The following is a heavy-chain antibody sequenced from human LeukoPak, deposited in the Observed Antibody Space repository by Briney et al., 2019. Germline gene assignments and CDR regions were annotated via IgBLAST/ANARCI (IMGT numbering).Heavy chain of an antibody. CDR2: IWYDGSNK. CDR1: GLTFSSYG. CDR3: ARDQVAVYYDSSGYYGMDV. D-gene: IGHD3-22*01. V-gene: IGHV3-33*01. J-gene: IGHJ6*02. Sequence: GGSLRLSCAASGLTFSSYGMHWVRQAPGKRLEWVAVIWYDGSNKYYADSVKGRFTISRDNSKNTLYLQMNSLRAEDTAVYYCARDQVAVYYDSSGYYGMDVWGQGTTVTVSS.